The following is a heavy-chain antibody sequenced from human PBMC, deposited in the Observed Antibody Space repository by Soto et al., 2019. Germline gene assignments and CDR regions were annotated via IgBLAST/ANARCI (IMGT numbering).Heavy chain of an antibody. CDR3: FRGGVTSRTFDY. CDR2: IFPDDSDT. Sequence: GESLKISCKASGYIIKNYWIGWVRQMPGQGLEWMGIIFPDDSDTRYSPSFQGHVTISVDKSISTAYVQWSSLKASVSAIYYCFRGGVTSRTFDYGGQGTLVTVS. J-gene: IGHJ4*02. V-gene: IGHV5-51*01. D-gene: IGHD3-16*01. CDR1: GYIIKNYW.